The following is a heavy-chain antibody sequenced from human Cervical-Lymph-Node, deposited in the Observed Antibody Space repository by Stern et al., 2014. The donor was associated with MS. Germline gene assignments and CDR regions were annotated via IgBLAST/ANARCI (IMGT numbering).Heavy chain of an antibody. CDR2: ISYSGNT. CDR3: ARDNGLRVEQFFDY. J-gene: IGHJ4*02. Sequence: QVQLQESGPGLVKPSQTLSLTCTVSGASLSSLNYYWSWIRQRPGKGLEWIGFISYSGNTNYNPSLKSRVTVYADTSKTQFSLRLTSVTAADTAVYYCARDNGLRVEQFFDYWGQGSLVTVSS. CDR1: GASLSSLNYY. D-gene: IGHD4-17*01. V-gene: IGHV4-31*03.